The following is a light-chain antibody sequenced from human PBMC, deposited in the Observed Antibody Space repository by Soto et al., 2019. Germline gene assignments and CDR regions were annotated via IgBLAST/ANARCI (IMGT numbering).Light chain of an antibody. CDR1: SSNIGSDY. V-gene: IGLV1-47*01. CDR3: AAWDDSLSGYV. Sequence: QSVLTQPPSASGTPGQRVTISCSGSSSNIGSDYVYWYQQFPGTAPKLLIYRNNQRLSGVPDRFSGSKSGTSASLAISGLRSEAEADYYCAAWDDSLSGYVFGTGTKVTVL. CDR2: RNN. J-gene: IGLJ1*01.